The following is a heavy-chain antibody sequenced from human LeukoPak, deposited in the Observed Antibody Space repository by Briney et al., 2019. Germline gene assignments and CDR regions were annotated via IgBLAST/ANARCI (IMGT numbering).Heavy chain of an antibody. D-gene: IGHD6-19*01. Sequence: GGSLRLSCAASGFTVSTNYMHWVRQAPGKGREWVSVIYPGGYTYYADSVQGRFTISRDNSKNTLYLQMNSLRADDTAMYYCARDHSGWSDFDYWGQGTLVTVFS. V-gene: IGHV3-53*01. CDR3: ARDHSGWSDFDY. J-gene: IGHJ4*02. CDR2: IYPGGYT. CDR1: GFTVSTNY.